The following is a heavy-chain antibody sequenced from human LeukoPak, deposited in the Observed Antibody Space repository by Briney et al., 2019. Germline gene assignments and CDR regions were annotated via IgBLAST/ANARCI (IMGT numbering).Heavy chain of an antibody. V-gene: IGHV3-7*01. J-gene: IGHJ6*02. CDR3: ARDRWELLSNPYHYCGLDV. CDR1: GFTFSNYW. D-gene: IGHD2-15*01. Sequence: GGSLRLSCAASGFTFSNYWMSWVRQAPGKGLEWVANIKQDGSEKCYVDSVKGRFTISRDNAKNSLYLQMNSLRAEDTAVYYCARDRWELLSNPYHYCGLDVWGQGTTVTVSS. CDR2: IKQDGSEK.